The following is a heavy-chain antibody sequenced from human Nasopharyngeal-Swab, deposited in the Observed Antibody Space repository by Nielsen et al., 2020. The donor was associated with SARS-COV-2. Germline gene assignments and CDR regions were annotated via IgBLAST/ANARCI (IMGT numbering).Heavy chain of an antibody. CDR3: ARVVRYCSSTSCCFFDY. CDR1: GGTFNNYA. Sequence: SVKVSRKASGGTFNNYAINWVRQAPGQGLEWMGGIIPIFGTGKYAQKFQGRVTITADESTSTAYMELSSLRSEDTAVYYCARVVRYCSSTSCCFFDYWGQGTLVTVSS. J-gene: IGHJ4*02. D-gene: IGHD2-2*01. CDR2: IIPIFGTG. V-gene: IGHV1-69*13.